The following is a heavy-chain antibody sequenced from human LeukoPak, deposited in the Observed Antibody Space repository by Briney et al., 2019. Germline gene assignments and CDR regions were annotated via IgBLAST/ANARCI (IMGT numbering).Heavy chain of an antibody. CDR2: INPNSGGT. CDR1: GYTFSGYY. V-gene: IGHV1-2*02. D-gene: IGHD4-17*01. J-gene: IGHJ4*02. Sequence: ASVKVSCKASGYTFSGYYMHWVRQAPGQGLEWMGWINPNSGGTNYAQKFQGRVTMTRDTSISTAYMELSRLRSDDTAVYYCAREGFGDYAFDYWGQGTLVTVSS. CDR3: AREGFGDYAFDY.